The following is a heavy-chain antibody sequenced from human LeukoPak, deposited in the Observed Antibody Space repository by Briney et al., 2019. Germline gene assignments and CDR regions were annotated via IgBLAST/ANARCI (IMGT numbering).Heavy chain of an antibody. CDR3: AKDPIAAASYYYYMDV. D-gene: IGHD6-13*01. CDR1: GFTFDDYG. J-gene: IGHJ6*03. CDR2: INWNGGST. Sequence: GGSLRLSCAASGFTFDDYGMSWVRQAPGKGLEWVSGINWNGGSTGYADSVKGRFTISRDNSKNTLYLQMNSLRAEDTAVYYCAKDPIAAASYYYYMDVWGKGTTVTISS. V-gene: IGHV3-20*04.